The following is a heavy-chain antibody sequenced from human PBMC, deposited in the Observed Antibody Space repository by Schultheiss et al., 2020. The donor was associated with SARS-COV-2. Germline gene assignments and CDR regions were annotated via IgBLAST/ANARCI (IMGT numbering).Heavy chain of an antibody. CDR2: ISYDGSNK. D-gene: IGHD2-15*01. J-gene: IGHJ4*02. CDR3: ATPRAYQVLLSPLDY. CDR1: GFTFSSYG. V-gene: IGHV3-30*03. Sequence: GASLKISCAASGFTFSSYGMHWVRQAPGKGLEWVAVISYDGSNKYYADSVKGRFTISRDNSKNTLYLQMNSLRAEDTAVYYCATPRAYQVLLSPLDYWGQGTLVTVSS.